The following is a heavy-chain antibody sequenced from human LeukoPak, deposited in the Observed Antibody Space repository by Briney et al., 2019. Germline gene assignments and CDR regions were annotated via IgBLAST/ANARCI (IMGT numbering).Heavy chain of an antibody. D-gene: IGHD3-10*01. CDR1: GGSISSGDYP. CDR2: IFHTGHT. J-gene: IGHJ4*02. V-gene: IGHV4-30-2*01. Sequence: SQTLSLTCAVFGGSISSGDYPWSWIRQPPGKGLEWIGYIFHTGHTPYNPSLKSRVTISVDMSKNQPSLKLSSVTAADTAVYYCARGFYGSGSQFDYWGQGTLVTISS. CDR3: ARGFYGSGSQFDY.